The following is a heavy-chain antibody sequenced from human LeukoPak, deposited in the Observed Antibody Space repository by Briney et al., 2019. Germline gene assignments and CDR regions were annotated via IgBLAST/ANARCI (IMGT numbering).Heavy chain of an antibody. V-gene: IGHV4-39*01. D-gene: IGHD1-26*01. J-gene: IGHJ4*02. CDR2: IYYSGST. CDR3: AGSPSAERPREPFDY. Sequence: SETLSLTCTVSGGSISSSSYYWAWIRQPPGKGLEWFGIIYYSGSTYYNPSLKSRVTIFVDTSNNQFSLRLSSVTAADTALYYCAGSPSAERPREPFDYWGRGTLVTVSS. CDR1: GGSISSSSYY.